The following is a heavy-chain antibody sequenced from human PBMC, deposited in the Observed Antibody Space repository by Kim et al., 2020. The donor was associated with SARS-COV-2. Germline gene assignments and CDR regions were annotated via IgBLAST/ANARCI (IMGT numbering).Heavy chain of an antibody. V-gene: IGHV3-49*03. CDR1: GFTFGDYA. CDR3: TRDHCSSTSCPQTFYYYYYGMDV. Sequence: GGSLRLSCTASGFTFGDYAMSWFRQAPGKGLEWVGFIRSKAYGGTTEYAASVKGRFTISRDDSESIAYLQMNILKTEDTAVYYCTRDHCSSTSCPQTFYYYYYGMDVWCQGTTVSVSS. CDR2: IRSKAYGGTT. J-gene: IGHJ6*02. D-gene: IGHD2-2*01.